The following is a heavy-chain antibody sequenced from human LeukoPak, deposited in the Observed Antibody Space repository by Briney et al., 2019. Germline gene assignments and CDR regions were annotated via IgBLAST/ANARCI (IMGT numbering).Heavy chain of an antibody. CDR3: AKVGQQLADS. CDR2: ISSNGNSI. Sequence: GGSLRLSCAASGFXFSSYEINWVRQAPGGGLEWVSYISSNGNSIYYADSVKGRFTISRDNAKNSLYLQMNSLRAEDTAVYYCAKVGQQLADSWGQGTLVTVSS. CDR1: GFXFSSYE. J-gene: IGHJ4*02. V-gene: IGHV3-48*03. D-gene: IGHD6-13*01.